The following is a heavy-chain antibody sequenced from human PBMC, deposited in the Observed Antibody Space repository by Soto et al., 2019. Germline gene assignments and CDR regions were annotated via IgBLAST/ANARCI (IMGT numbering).Heavy chain of an antibody. CDR3: ARDSVSGEQWLGNNYYYYYGMDV. D-gene: IGHD6-19*01. Sequence: QVQLVQSGAEVKKPGSSVKVSCKASGGTFSSYAISWVRQAPGQGLEWMGGIIPIFGTANYAQKFQGRVTITADESTSTAYMELSSPRSEDTAVYYCARDSVSGEQWLGNNYYYYYGMDVWGQGTTVTVSS. CDR2: IIPIFGTA. CDR1: GGTFSSYA. J-gene: IGHJ6*02. V-gene: IGHV1-69*01.